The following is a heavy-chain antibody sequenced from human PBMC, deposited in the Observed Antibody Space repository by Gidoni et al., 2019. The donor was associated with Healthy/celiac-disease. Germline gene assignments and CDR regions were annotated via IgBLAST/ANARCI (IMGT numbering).Heavy chain of an antibody. CDR2: ISWDGGST. CDR1: GFTFDDYA. D-gene: IGHD2-2*02. Sequence: EVQLVESGGVVVQPGGSLRLSCAASGFTFDDYAMHWVRQAPGKGLEWVSLISWDGGSTYYADSVKGRFTISRDNSKNSLYLQMNSLRAEDTALYYCAKGAVPAAILSGFDYWGQGTLVTVSS. J-gene: IGHJ4*02. V-gene: IGHV3-43D*03. CDR3: AKGAVPAAILSGFDY.